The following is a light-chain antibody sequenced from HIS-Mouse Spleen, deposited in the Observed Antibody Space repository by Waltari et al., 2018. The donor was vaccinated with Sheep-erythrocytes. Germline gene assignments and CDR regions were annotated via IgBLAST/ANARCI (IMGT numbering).Light chain of an antibody. V-gene: IGLV2-14*01. CDR2: EVS. CDR1: SSDVGGYNY. CDR3: SSYTSSSTWV. Sequence: QSALTQPASVSGSPGQSITIYSTGTSSDVGGYNYVSWYQQHPGKAPKLMIYEVSNRPSGVSNRFSGSKSGNTASLTISGLQAEDEADYYCSSYTSSSTWVFGGGTKLTVL. J-gene: IGLJ3*02.